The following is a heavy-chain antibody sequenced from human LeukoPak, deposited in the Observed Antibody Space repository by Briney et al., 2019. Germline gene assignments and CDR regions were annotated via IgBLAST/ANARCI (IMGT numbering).Heavy chain of an antibody. CDR2: INHSGST. V-gene: IGHV4-34*01. J-gene: IGHJ4*02. CDR3: ARTLWFGELFYFDY. CDR1: GGSFSGYY. Sequence: SETLSLTCAVYGGSFSGYYWSWIRQPPGKGLEWIGEINHSGSTNYNPSLKSRVTISVDTSENQFSLKLSSVTAADTAVYYCARTLWFGELFYFDYWGQGTLVTVSS. D-gene: IGHD3-10*01.